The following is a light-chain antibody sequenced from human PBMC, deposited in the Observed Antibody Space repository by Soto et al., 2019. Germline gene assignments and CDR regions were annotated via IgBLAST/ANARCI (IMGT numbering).Light chain of an antibody. V-gene: IGLV1-40*01. CDR2: GNN. Sequence: QSVLTQPPSVSGALGQRVTISCTGSTSNIGAGFDVHWYQQFPGTAPKLLIFGNNNRPSGVPDRFSASKSGTSASLAISGLQAEDEADYYCQSYDSSLSGSKVFGTGTKLTVL. J-gene: IGLJ1*01. CDR3: QSYDSSLSGSKV. CDR1: TSNIGAGFD.